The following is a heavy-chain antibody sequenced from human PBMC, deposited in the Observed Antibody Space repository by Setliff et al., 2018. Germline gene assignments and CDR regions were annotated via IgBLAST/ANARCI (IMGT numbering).Heavy chain of an antibody. D-gene: IGHD2-2*01. CDR2: IIPLSDIT. J-gene: IGHJ5*02. Sequence: VKVSCKVSGGAFTSHGVSWVRQAPGQGLEWMGGIIPLSDITSYAQTLQGRVTITADKSTNTVNMELSSLRSEDTAVYYCARDRATVVAPPTSTLFDPWGQGTLVTVSS. V-gene: IGHV1-69*10. CDR3: ARDRATVVAPPTSTLFDP. CDR1: GGAFTSHG.